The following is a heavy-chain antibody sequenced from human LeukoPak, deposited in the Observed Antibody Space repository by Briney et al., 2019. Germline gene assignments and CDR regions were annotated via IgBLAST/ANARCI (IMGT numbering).Heavy chain of an antibody. CDR3: ARDPNGDYVGAFDS. D-gene: IGHD4-17*01. CDR1: GLTFSNYA. Sequence: GGSLRLSCAASGLTFSNYAMTWVRQAPGKGLEWISSITGRGGTSYTDSVKGRFTVYRDNSKNTLYLQMNSLRVGDTALYYCARDPNGDYVGAFDSWGQGTMVTVSS. V-gene: IGHV3-23*01. J-gene: IGHJ3*01. CDR2: ITGRGGT.